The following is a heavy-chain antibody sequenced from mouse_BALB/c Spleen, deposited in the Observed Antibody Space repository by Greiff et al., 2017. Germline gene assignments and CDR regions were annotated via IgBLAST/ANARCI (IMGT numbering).Heavy chain of an antibody. Sequence: EVQGVESGGGLVQPKGSLKLSCAASGFTFNTYAMNWVRQAPGKGLEWVARIRSKSNNYATYYADSVKDRFTISRDDSQSMLYLQMNNLKTEDTAMYYCVRQDGYYRGFDYWGQGTTLTVSS. J-gene: IGHJ2*01. D-gene: IGHD2-3*01. V-gene: IGHV10-1*02. CDR3: VRQDGYYRGFDY. CDR1: GFTFNTYA. CDR2: IRSKSNNYAT.